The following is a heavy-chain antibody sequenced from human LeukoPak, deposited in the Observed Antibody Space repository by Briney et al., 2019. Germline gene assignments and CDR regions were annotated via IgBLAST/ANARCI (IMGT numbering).Heavy chain of an antibody. D-gene: IGHD6-6*01. CDR1: GFIFSDYY. CDR3: ARATSTAWFDY. CDR2: ISSSSDSI. J-gene: IGHJ4*02. Sequence: GGSLRLSCAASGFIFSDYYMSWVRQAPGKGLEWVSYISSSSDSIYYADSVKGRFTISRDNAKKSLYLQMISLRDEDTAVYYCARATSTAWFDYWGQGTLVTVSS. V-gene: IGHV3-11*04.